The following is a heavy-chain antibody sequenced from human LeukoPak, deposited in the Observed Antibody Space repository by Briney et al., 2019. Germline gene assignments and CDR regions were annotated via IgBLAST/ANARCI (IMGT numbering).Heavy chain of an antibody. CDR1: GYTFTSYA. CDR2: INTNTGNP. D-gene: IGHD6-19*01. Sequence: ASVKVSCEASGYTFTSYAMNWVRQAPGQRLEWMGWINTNTGNPTYAQGFTGRFVFSLDTSVSTAYLQISSLKAEDTAVYYCASDSSGHPYYFDYWGQGTLVTVSS. CDR3: ASDSSGHPYYFDY. V-gene: IGHV7-4-1*02. J-gene: IGHJ4*02.